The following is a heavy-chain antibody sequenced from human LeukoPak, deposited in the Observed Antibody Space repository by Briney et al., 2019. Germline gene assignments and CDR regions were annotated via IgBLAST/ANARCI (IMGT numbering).Heavy chain of an antibody. CDR2: IYTSGST. Sequence: SETLSLTRTVSGGSISSYYWSWIRQPAGKGLEWIGRIYTSGSTNYNPSLKSRVTMSVDTSKNQFSLKLSSVTAADTAVYYCARGDQVGATRDYYYYYMDVWGKGTTVTVSS. CDR1: GGSISSYY. V-gene: IGHV4-4*07. CDR3: ARGDQVGATRDYYYYYMDV. D-gene: IGHD1-26*01. J-gene: IGHJ6*03.